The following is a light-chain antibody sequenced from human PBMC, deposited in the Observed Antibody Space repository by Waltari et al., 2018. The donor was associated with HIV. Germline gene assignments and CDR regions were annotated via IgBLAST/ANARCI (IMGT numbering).Light chain of an antibody. CDR1: QSIASQ. CDR2: YTS. V-gene: IGKV3-11*01. CDR3: QQRYNWPLT. Sequence: EIVLTQSPVTLSLSPGQRATLSCRASQSIASQLAWYQQKPGQSPRLLVYYTSNRATGIPARFSGSGSGTDFTLAISSLEPEDFAVYYCQQRYNWPLTFGGGTKVEIK. J-gene: IGKJ4*01.